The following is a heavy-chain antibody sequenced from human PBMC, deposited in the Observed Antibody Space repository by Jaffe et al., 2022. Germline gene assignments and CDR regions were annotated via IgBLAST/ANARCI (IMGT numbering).Heavy chain of an antibody. CDR3: ARHIPRDPSSADFFDI. CDR1: GFSISSGYY. J-gene: IGHJ3*02. V-gene: IGHV4-38-2*01. CDR2: LSHSGST. Sequence: QVQLQESGPGLVKPSETLSLTCGVSGFSISSGYYWGWIRQPPGKGLEWIGSLSHSGSTYYNPSLKSRVTISVDTSKNQFSLKLSSVTAADTAVYYCARHIPRDPSSADFFDIWGQGTMVTVSS. D-gene: IGHD3-22*01.